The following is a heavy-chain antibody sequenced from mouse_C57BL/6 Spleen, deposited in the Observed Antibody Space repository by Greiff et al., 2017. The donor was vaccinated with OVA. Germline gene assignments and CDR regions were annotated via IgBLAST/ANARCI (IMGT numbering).Heavy chain of an antibody. V-gene: IGHV14-3*01. Sequence: EVQLQESVAELVRPGASVKLSCTASGFNIKNTYMHWVKQRPEQGLEWIGRIDPANGNTKYAPKFQGKATITADTSSNTAYLQLSSLTSEDTAIYYCAGSSYGNYYAMDYWGQGTSVTVSS. CDR1: GFNIKNTY. CDR2: IDPANGNT. CDR3: AGSSYGNYYAMDY. J-gene: IGHJ4*01. D-gene: IGHD1-1*01.